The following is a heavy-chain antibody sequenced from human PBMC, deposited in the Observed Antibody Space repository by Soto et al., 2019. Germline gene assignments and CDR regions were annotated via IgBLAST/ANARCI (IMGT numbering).Heavy chain of an antibody. J-gene: IGHJ6*02. V-gene: IGHV3-30-3*01. CDR2: ISYDGSNK. CDR1: GFTFSSYA. CDR3: ARDQGRGAAMVTWGVYYYGMDV. D-gene: IGHD5-18*01. Sequence: PGGSLRLSCAASGFTFSSYAMHWVRQAPGKGLEWVAVISYDGSNKYYADSVKGRFTISRDNSKNTLYLQMNSLRAEDTAVYYCARDQGRGAAMVTWGVYYYGMDVWGQGTTVTVSS.